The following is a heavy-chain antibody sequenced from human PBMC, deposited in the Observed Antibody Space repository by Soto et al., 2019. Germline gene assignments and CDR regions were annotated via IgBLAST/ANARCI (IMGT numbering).Heavy chain of an antibody. CDR1: GGSISSYY. D-gene: IGHD3-10*01. J-gene: IGHJ4*02. CDR3: ARGSYGSGSYPFDY. V-gene: IGHV4-59*01. CDR2: IYFRGST. Sequence: QVQLQESGPGLVKPSETLSLTCTVSGGSISSYYWSWIRQPPGKGLEWIGYIYFRGSTNYNPSLKSRVTRSVATSKNQFSLKLSSVTAADTAVYYCARGSYGSGSYPFDYWGQGTLVTVSS.